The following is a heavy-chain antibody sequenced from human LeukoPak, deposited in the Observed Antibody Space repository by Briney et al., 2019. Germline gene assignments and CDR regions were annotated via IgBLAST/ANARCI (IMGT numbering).Heavy chain of an antibody. V-gene: IGHV1-24*01. CDR2: FDPEDGET. J-gene: IGHJ4*02. CDR3: ATRYGIAAAGTENDY. Sequence: GASVKVSCKVSGYTLTELYMHWVRQAPGKGLEWMGGFDPEDGETIYAQKFQGRVTMTEDTSTDTAYMELSSLRSENTAVYYCATRYGIAAAGTENDYWGQGTLVTVSS. D-gene: IGHD6-13*01. CDR1: GYTLTELY.